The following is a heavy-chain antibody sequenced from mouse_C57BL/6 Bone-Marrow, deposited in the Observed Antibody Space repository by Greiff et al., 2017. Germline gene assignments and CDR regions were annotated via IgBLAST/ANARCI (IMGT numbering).Heavy chain of an antibody. V-gene: IGHV7-1*01. D-gene: IGHD5-1-1*01. J-gene: IGHJ1*03. CDR2: SRNKANDYTT. CDR3: ARAEYCDWYFDV. CDR1: GFTFSDFY. Sequence: EVKLVESGGGLVQSGRSLRLSCATSGFTFSDFYMEWVRQAPGKGLEWIAASRNKANDYTTEYSASVKGQFIVSRDTSQSILYLQMNALKAEDTAIYYCARAEYCDWYFDVWGTGTTVTVSS.